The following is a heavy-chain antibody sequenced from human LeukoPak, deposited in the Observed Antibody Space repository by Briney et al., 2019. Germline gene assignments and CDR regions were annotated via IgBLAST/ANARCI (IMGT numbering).Heavy chain of an antibody. D-gene: IGHD2-2*01. V-gene: IGHV3-48*03. CDR1: GFTFSSYE. CDR3: ARDPRCSSMSCYRSSFYGMDV. CDR2: ISSSGSSI. Sequence: GGSQRLSCAASGFTFSSYEMNWVRQAPGKGLEWVSYISSSGSSIYYADSVKGRFTISRDNAKNSLYLQMNSLRAEDTAVYYCARDPRCSSMSCYRSSFYGMDVWGQGTTVTVSS. J-gene: IGHJ6*02.